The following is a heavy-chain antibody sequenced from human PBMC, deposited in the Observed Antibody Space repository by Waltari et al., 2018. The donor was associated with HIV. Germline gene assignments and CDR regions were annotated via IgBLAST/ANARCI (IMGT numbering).Heavy chain of an antibody. CDR2: ISYDGSNK. Sequence: QVQLVESGGGVVQPGRSLRLSCAASGFTFSSYAMHWVRQAPGKGLEWVAVISYDGSNKYYADSVKGRFTISRDNSKNTLYLQMNSLRAEDTAVYYCARSEELQHMIVVGGYFQHWGQGTLVTVSS. J-gene: IGHJ1*01. CDR1: GFTFSSYA. V-gene: IGHV3-30*01. CDR3: ARSEELQHMIVVGGYFQH. D-gene: IGHD3-22*01.